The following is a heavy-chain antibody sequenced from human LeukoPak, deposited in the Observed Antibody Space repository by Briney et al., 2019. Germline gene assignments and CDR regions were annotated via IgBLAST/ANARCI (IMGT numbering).Heavy chain of an antibody. Sequence: ASVKVSCKASGYTFTSYDINWVRQATGQGLEWMGWMNPNSGNTGYAQKFQGRVTITRNTSISTAYMELSSLRFEDTAVYYCARGVYYDFWSGYYSGGFNAGPFDPWGQGTLVTVSS. V-gene: IGHV1-8*01. CDR1: GYTFTSYD. CDR3: ARGVYYDFWSGYYSGGFNAGPFDP. D-gene: IGHD3-3*01. CDR2: MNPNSGNT. J-gene: IGHJ5*02.